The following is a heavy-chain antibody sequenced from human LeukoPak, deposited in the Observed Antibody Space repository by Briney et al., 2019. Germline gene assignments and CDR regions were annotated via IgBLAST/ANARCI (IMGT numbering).Heavy chain of an antibody. Sequence: GGSLRLSCAASGFTFSSYAMSWVRQAPGKGLEWVSAISGSGGSTYYADSVKGRFTISRDNSKNTLYLQMNSLRAEDTAVYYCAKDHRREEWELLGNFDYWGQGTLVTVSS. CDR1: GFTFSSYA. J-gene: IGHJ4*02. CDR3: AKDHRREEWELLGNFDY. CDR2: ISGSGGST. D-gene: IGHD1-26*01. V-gene: IGHV3-23*01.